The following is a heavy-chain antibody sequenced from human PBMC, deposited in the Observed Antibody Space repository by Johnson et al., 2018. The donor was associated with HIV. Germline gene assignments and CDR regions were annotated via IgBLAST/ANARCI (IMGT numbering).Heavy chain of an antibody. V-gene: IGHV3-20*04. CDR1: GFTFDDYG. J-gene: IGHJ3*02. CDR3: ARRGRTATDAFDI. D-gene: IGHD2-15*01. CDR2: INWNGGST. Sequence: RLVESGGGVVRPGGSLRLSCAASGFTFDDYGMSWVRQGPGKGLEWVSGINWNGGSTGYADSVKGRFTISRDNAKNPLYLQMNRLRAEDTALYYCARRGRTATDAFDIWGQGTMVTVSS.